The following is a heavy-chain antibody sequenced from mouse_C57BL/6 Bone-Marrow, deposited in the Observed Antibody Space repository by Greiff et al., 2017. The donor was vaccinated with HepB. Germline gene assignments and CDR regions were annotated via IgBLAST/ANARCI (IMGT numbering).Heavy chain of an antibody. V-gene: IGHV7-3*01. D-gene: IGHD1-1*01. CDR1: GFTFTDYY. CDR2: IRNKANGYTT. J-gene: IGHJ4*01. Sequence: EVHLVESGGGLVQPGGSLSLSCAASGFTFTDYYMSWVRQPPGKALEWLGFIRNKANGYTTEYSASVKGRFTISRDNSPSILYLQMNALRAEDSATYYGARYRGTTVVWDAMDYWGQGTSVTVSS. CDR3: ARYRGTTVVWDAMDY.